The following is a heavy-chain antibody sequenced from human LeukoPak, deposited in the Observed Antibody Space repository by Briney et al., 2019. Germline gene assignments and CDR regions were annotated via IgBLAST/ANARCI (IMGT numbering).Heavy chain of an antibody. CDR3: ARVSGSYLSHFDY. D-gene: IGHD1-26*01. V-gene: IGHV5-51*01. Sequence: GESLKISFKGSGYSFTSYWIGWGRPMPGKGVGGRGIIYPGESDTRYSPSFQGQVTISADKSISTAYLQWSSLKASDTAMYYCARVSGSYLSHFDYWGQGTLVAVSS. CDR2: IYPGESDT. CDR1: GYSFTSYW. J-gene: IGHJ4*02.